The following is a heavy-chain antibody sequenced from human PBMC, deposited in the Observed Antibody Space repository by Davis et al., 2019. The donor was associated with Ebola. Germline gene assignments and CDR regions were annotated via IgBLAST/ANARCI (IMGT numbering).Heavy chain of an antibody. J-gene: IGHJ6*02. CDR1: GGSISSSSYY. CDR2: IYYSGST. CDR3: ARRYTGITGRGQTYYYYGMDV. Sequence: MPSETLSLTCTVSGGSISSSSYYWGWIRQPPGKGLEWIGSIYYSGSTYYNPSLKSRVTISVDTSKNQFSLKLSSVTAADTAVYYCARRYTGITGRGQTYYYYGMDVWGQGTTVTVSS. V-gene: IGHV4-39*01. D-gene: IGHD1-20*01.